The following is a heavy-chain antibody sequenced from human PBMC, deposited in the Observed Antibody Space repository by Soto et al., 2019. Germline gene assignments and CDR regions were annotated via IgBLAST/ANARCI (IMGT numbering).Heavy chain of an antibody. D-gene: IGHD3-10*01. CDR1: GFTFNSYG. V-gene: IGHV3-23*01. J-gene: IGHJ4*02. CDR2: IGSSGSST. CDR3: AKLKDGSGSDY. Sequence: GGSLRLSCAASGFTFNSYGMSWVRQAPGKGLEWVSSIGSSGSSTYYADSVKGRFTISRDNSKNTLYLQMNSLRAEDTAVYYCAKLKDGSGSDYWGQGTLVTVSS.